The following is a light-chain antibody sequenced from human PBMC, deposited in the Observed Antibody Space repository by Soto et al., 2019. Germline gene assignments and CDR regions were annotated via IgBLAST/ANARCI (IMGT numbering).Light chain of an antibody. CDR2: RN. J-gene: IGLJ2*01. CDR1: SSNIGSNY. CDR3: AAWDDSLSGPV. Sequence: QSVLTQPPSASGTPGQRVTISCSGSSSNIGSNYVYWYQQLPGTAPKLLIYRNQRPSGVPDRFSGSQSGTSASLAISGLRSEDEADYSCAAWDDSLSGPVFGGGTQLTVL. V-gene: IGLV1-47*01.